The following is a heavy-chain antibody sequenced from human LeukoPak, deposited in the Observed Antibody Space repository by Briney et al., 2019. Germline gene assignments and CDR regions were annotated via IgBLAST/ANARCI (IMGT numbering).Heavy chain of an antibody. CDR3: AKDLGTGDI. D-gene: IGHD1-1*01. CDR1: GFTFSSYG. CDR2: ISYDGSNK. Sequence: PGGSLRLSCAASGFTFSSYGMHWVRQAPGKGLEWVAVISYDGSNKYYADSVKGRFTISRDNSKNTLYLQMNSLRAEDTAVYYCAKDLGTGDIWGQGTMVTVSS. V-gene: IGHV3-30*18. J-gene: IGHJ3*02.